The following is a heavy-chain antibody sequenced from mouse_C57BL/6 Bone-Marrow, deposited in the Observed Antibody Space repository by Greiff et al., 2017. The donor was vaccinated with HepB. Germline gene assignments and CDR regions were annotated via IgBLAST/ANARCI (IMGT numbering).Heavy chain of an antibody. V-gene: IGHV6-3*01. CDR3: TAYGRDYYAMDY. J-gene: IGHJ4*01. CDR2: IRLKSDNYAT. CDR1: GFTFSNYW. Sequence: EVKVEESGGGLVQPGGSMKLSCVASGFTFSNYWMNWVRQSPEKGLEWVAQIRLKSDNYATHYAESVKGRFTISRDDSKSSVYLQMNNLRAEDTGIYYCTAYGRDYYAMDYWGQGTSVTVSS. D-gene: IGHD1-1*01.